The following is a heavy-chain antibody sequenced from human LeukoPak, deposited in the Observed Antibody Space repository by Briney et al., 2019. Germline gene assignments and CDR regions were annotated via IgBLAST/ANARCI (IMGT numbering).Heavy chain of an antibody. D-gene: IGHD5-18*01. J-gene: IGHJ4*02. CDR1: GGSISSISYY. CDR2: IYYTGST. Sequence: SETLSLTCTIPGGSISSISYYWGWIRQPPGKGLEWIGSIYYTGSTYYNPSLKSRVTVSVDTSKNQFSLNLRSVTAADTAVYYCTIQLWLPYWGQGTLVTVSS. V-gene: IGHV4-39*01. CDR3: TIQLWLPY.